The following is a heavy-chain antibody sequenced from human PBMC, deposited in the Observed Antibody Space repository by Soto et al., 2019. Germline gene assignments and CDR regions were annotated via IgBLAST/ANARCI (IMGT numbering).Heavy chain of an antibody. CDR2: IIPIFGTA. CDR3: ARDSKAILTGYSNWFDP. CDR1: GGTFSSYA. J-gene: IGHJ5*02. D-gene: IGHD3-9*01. Sequence: QVQLVQSGAEVKKPGSSVKVSCKASGGTFSSYAISWVRQAPGQGLEWMGGIIPIFGTANYAQKFQGRVTITADESTSTAYMELSSLRSEDTAVYYCARDSKAILTGYSNWFDPWGQGTLVTVSS. V-gene: IGHV1-69*12.